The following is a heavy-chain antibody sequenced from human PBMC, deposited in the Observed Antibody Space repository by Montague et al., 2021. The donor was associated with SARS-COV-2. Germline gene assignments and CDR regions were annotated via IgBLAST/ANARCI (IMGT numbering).Heavy chain of an antibody. V-gene: IGHV4-59*01. Sequence: SETLSLTCTVSGGSISSYYWSWIRQPPGKGLEWIGYIYYSGSTNYNPSLKSRVTISVDTSKNQFSLKLSSVTAADTAVYCCARGFGLWGRGTLVTVSS. CDR2: IYYSGST. CDR1: GGSISSYY. CDR3: ARGFGL. J-gene: IGHJ2*01.